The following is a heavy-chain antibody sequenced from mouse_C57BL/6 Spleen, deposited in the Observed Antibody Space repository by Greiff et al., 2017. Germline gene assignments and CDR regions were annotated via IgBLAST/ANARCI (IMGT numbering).Heavy chain of an antibody. Sequence: VQLQQSGAELVRPGASVTLSCKASGYTFTDYEMHWVKQTPVHGLEWIGAIDPETGGTASNQKFTGKAILTADKSSSTAYMELRSLKSEDSAVDYCTSDDYYGSSDHWYFDVWGTGTTVTVSS. D-gene: IGHD1-1*01. J-gene: IGHJ1*03. CDR3: TSDDYYGSSDHWYFDV. V-gene: IGHV1-15*01. CDR1: GYTFTDYE. CDR2: IDPETGGT.